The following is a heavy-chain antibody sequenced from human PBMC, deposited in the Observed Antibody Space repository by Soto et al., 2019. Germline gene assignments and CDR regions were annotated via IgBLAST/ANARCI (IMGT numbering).Heavy chain of an antibody. J-gene: IGHJ5*02. V-gene: IGHV4-39*01. CDR2: IYYSGST. CDR3: ARMGGDIVFPRWFDP. CDR1: GGSFSPNY. D-gene: IGHD2-15*01. Sequence: PSETLSLTCTVSGGSFSPNYWGWIRQPPGKGLEWIGSIYYSGSTYYNPSLKSRVTISVDTSKNQFSLKLSSVTAADTAVYYCARMGGDIVFPRWFDPWGQGTLVTVSS.